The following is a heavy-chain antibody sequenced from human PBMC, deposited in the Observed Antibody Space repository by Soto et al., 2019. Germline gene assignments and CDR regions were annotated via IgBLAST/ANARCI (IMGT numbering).Heavy chain of an antibody. CDR1: GYTFTSSG. CDR2: ISAYNGNT. CDR3: ARVHKNWQLAPGGWFDP. Sequence: ASVKVSCKASGYTFTSSGISWVRQAPGQGLEWMGWISAYNGNTNYAQKLQGRVTMTTDTSTSIAYMELRSLRSGDTAVYYCARVHKNWQLAPGGWFDPWGQGTLVTVSS. V-gene: IGHV1-18*01. D-gene: IGHD6-6*01. J-gene: IGHJ5*02.